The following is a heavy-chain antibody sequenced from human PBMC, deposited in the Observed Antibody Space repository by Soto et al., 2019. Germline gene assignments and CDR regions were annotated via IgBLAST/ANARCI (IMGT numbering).Heavy chain of an antibody. CDR1: GFTFSSYA. CDR2: ISYDGSNK. V-gene: IGHV3-30-3*01. J-gene: IGHJ1*01. D-gene: IGHD3-22*01. Sequence: QVQLVESGGGVVQPGRSLRLSCAASGFTFSSYAMHWVRQAPGKGLEWVAVISYDGSNKYYADSVKGRFTLSRDNSKNPLYLQMNSLRAEDTAVYYCERGYYDSSCHPWGQGTLVTVSS. CDR3: ERGYYDSSCHP.